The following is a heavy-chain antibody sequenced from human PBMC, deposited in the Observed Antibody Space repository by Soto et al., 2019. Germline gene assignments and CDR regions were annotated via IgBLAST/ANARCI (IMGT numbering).Heavy chain of an antibody. CDR1: GGSISSGDYY. CDR3: GRDLASFRVADGKIYP. J-gene: IGHJ5*02. D-gene: IGHD3-3*01. CDR2: IYYSGST. V-gene: IGHV4-30-4*01. Sequence: SETLSLTCTVSGGSISSGDYYWSWFRHPPGKGLEWIGSIYYSGSTFYNPSLKSRLTISLDTSKNQFSLKLNSVTAADTAVYYCGRDLASFRVADGKIYPWGQGTLVTVYS.